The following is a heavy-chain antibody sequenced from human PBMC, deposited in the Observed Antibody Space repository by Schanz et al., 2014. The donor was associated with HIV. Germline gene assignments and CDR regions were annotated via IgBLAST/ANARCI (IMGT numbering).Heavy chain of an antibody. V-gene: IGHV3-30*18. J-gene: IGHJ4*02. CDR3: AKVAIHSSGWLPFDY. Sequence: QVQLVESGGGVVQPGRSLRLSCAASGFTFDNYGMNWVRQTPGKGLEWGAVISYDGRNKYLADSVKGRFTISRDNSKNTLYLQMNSLGAEDTAVYYCAKVAIHSSGWLPFDYWGQGTLVTVSS. D-gene: IGHD6-19*01. CDR2: ISYDGRNK. CDR1: GFTFDNYG.